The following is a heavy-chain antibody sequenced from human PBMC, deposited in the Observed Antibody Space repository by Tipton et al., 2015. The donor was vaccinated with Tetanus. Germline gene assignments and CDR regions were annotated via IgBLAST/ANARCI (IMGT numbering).Heavy chain of an antibody. CDR3: ARVWFGDLFGVGAFDI. CDR1: GGSFGNFY. Sequence: TLSLTCTISGGSFGNFYWAWIRQPPGRGLEWIGYIYYSGSTNYDPSLKSRFTISLDTPKNQFYLKMSSVTAAETARYYCARVWFGDLFGVGAFDIWGQGTMVTVSS. CDR2: IYYSGST. D-gene: IGHD3-10*01. J-gene: IGHJ3*02. V-gene: IGHV4-59*01.